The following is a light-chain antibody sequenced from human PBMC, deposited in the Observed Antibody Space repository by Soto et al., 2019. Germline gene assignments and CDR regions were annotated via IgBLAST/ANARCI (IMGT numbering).Light chain of an antibody. V-gene: IGKV3-11*01. J-gene: IGKJ4*01. CDR1: QSVSSY. CDR3: HQRSNWPPLT. CDR2: DAS. Sequence: EMVLTQSPATLYLSPGERATLSCMAIQSVSSYLAWTQQKPGQALRLLIYDASNRATGIPARFSGSGSWTDCTLTISSLEPEDFAVYYCHQRSNWPPLTFGGGTKLEIK.